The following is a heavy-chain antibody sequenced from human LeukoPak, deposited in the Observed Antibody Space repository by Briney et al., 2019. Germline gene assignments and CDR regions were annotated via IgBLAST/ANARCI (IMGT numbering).Heavy chain of an antibody. CDR1: GFTFSTYT. J-gene: IGHJ4*02. CDR2: ITASSTST. D-gene: IGHD4-23*01. V-gene: IGHV3-21*01. CDR3: ANLLRWEPY. Sequence: PGGSLRLSCAASGFTFSTYTMSWVRQAPGKGLEWVSSITASSTSTYYADSVKGRFTISRDNAKNSLYLQMNSLRAEDTAVYYCANLLRWEPYWGQGTLVTVSS.